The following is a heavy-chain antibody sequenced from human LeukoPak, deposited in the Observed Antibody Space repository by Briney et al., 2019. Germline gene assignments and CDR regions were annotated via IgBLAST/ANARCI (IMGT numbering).Heavy chain of an antibody. Sequence: GGSLRLPCAASGFTFSTFAMIWVRQPPGKGLEWVSSIFPSGGEIHYADSVRGRFTISRDNSKSTLSLQMNSLRAEDTAIYYCAAYRQVLLPFESWGQGTLVTVSS. D-gene: IGHD2-8*02. CDR1: GFTFSTFA. CDR2: IFPSGGEI. V-gene: IGHV3-23*01. CDR3: AAYRQVLLPFES. J-gene: IGHJ4*02.